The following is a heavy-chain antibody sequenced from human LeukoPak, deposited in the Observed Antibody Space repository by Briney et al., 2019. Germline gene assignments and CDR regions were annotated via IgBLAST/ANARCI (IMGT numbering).Heavy chain of an antibody. D-gene: IGHD2-21*02. Sequence: SETLSLTCTVSGGSISSGSYYWSWIRQPAGKGLEWIERIYTSGSTNYNPSLKSRVTISVDTSKNQFSLELSSVTAADTAVYYCASTFLAYCGGDCYSEPWYFDLWGRGTLVTVSS. CDR1: GGSISSGSYY. V-gene: IGHV4-61*02. CDR3: ASTFLAYCGGDCYSEPWYFDL. CDR2: IYTSGST. J-gene: IGHJ2*01.